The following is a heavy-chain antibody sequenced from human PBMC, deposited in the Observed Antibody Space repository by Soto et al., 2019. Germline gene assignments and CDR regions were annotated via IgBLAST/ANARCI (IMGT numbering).Heavy chain of an antibody. CDR2: ISSSSSYI. V-gene: IGHV3-21*01. J-gene: IGHJ4*02. Sequence: PGGSLRLSCAASGFTFSSYSMNWVRQAPGKGLEWVSSISSSSSYIYYADSVKGRFTISRDNAKNSLYLQMNSLRAEDTAVYYCARVGYGTCGGDCYDYWGQGTLVTVSS. CDR3: ARVGYGTCGGDCYDY. CDR1: GFTFSSYS. D-gene: IGHD2-21*01.